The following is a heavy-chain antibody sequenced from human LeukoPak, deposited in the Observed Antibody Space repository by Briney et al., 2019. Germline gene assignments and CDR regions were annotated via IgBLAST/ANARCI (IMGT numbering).Heavy chain of an antibody. CDR3: ARHIVVVAAGLNWFDP. CDR1: GYSFTSYW. J-gene: IGHJ5*02. Sequence: GESLKISCKGSGYSFTSYWISWVRQMPGKGLEWMGRTDPSDSYTNYSPSFQGHVTISADKSISTAYLQWSSLKASDTAMYYCARHIVVVAAGLNWFDPWGQGTLVTVSS. V-gene: IGHV5-10-1*01. CDR2: TDPSDSYT. D-gene: IGHD2-15*01.